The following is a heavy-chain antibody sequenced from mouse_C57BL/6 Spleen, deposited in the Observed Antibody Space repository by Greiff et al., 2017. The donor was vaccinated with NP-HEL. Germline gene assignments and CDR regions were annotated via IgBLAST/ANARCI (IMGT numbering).Heavy chain of an antibody. CDR2: INPGSGGT. J-gene: IGHJ2*01. V-gene: IGHV1-54*01. D-gene: IGHD1-1*01. Sequence: VKLMESGAELVRPGTSVKVSCKASGYAFTNYLIEWVKQRPGQGLEWIGVINPGSGGTNYNEKFKGKATLTADKSSSTAYMQLSSLTSEDSAVYFCARNYGSSPLCYWGQGTTLTVSS. CDR3: ARNYGSSPLCY. CDR1: GYAFTNYL.